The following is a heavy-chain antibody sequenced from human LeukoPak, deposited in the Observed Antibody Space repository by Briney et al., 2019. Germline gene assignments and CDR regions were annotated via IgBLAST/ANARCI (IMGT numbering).Heavy chain of an antibody. Sequence: GGSLRLSYAASGFTFDDYAMHWVRHPPGKGPERVSSISWNSGSTTYADSVKGRFTISRDNAKNALYLQMNSLRAEDTAVYYCARDLGQDIVVVPAAAFNYWGQGTLVTVSS. D-gene: IGHD2-2*01. CDR2: ISWNSGST. J-gene: IGHJ4*02. CDR3: ARDLGQDIVVVPAAAFNY. CDR1: GFTFDDYA. V-gene: IGHV3-9*01.